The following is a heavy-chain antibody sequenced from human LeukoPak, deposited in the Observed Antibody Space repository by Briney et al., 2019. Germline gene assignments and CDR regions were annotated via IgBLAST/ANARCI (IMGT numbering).Heavy chain of an antibody. D-gene: IGHD5-24*01. CDR1: GGSISSYY. V-gene: IGHV4-59*08. Sequence: SETLSLTCTVSGGSISSYYWSWIRQPPGKGLEWIGYIYYSGSTNYNPSLKSRVTISVDTSKNQFSLKLSSVTAADTAVYYCARGGATLRWLQLPYYFDYWGQRTLVTVSS. CDR3: ARGGATLRWLQLPYYFDY. CDR2: IYYSGST. J-gene: IGHJ4*02.